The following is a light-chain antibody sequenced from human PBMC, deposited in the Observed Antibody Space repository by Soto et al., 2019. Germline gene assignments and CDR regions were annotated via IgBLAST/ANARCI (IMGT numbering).Light chain of an antibody. V-gene: IGKV3-11*01. CDR2: DTF. J-gene: IGKJ5*01. Sequence: EIVLTQSPATLSLSPGERATLSCRASQSVNSYLAWYQQKPGQAPRLLIYDTFNRATGIPARFSGSGSGTDFTLTISSLEPEDFAVYYCQQNNDWPRTFGQGTRLEIK. CDR3: QQNNDWPRT. CDR1: QSVNSY.